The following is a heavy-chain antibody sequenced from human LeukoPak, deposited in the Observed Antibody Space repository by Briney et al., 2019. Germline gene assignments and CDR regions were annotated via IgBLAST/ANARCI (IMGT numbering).Heavy chain of an antibody. CDR1: GFTFTAFW. J-gene: IGHJ3*02. CDR3: ARGGYSHGFDI. D-gene: IGHD5-18*01. CDR2: INNDGSDA. V-gene: IGHV3-74*01. Sequence: GGSLRLSCAASGFTFTAFWMHWIRQAPGKGLMWVSRINNDGSDAIYADSVKGRFTISRDNAQNTLYLQMNSLRDEDTAVYYCARGGYSHGFDIWGQGTMVTVSS.